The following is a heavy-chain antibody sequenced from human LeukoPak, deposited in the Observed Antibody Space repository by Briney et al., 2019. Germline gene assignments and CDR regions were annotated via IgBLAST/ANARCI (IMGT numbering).Heavy chain of an antibody. D-gene: IGHD2-15*01. J-gene: IGHJ4*02. CDR2: IYFSGST. CDR1: GGSISS. V-gene: IGHV4-61*08. Sequence: SETLSLACTVSGGSISSFYWSWFYWSWIRQPPGKGLEWIGYIYFSGSTNYNPSLKSRVTISVDTSKNQFSLKLSSVTAADTAVYYCARGVVAAPQTFDYWGQGTLVTVSS. CDR3: ARGVVAAPQTFDY.